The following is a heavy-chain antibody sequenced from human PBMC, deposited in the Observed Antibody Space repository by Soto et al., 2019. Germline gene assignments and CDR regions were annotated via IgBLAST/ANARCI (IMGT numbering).Heavy chain of an antibody. CDR2: ISGSGYHS. CDR1: GFTFSSYA. CDR3: AKDGSYHDSPTESDF. D-gene: IGHD3-22*01. J-gene: IGHJ4*02. Sequence: EVQLLESGGGLVQPGGSLRLSCAASGFTFSSYAMSWVRQAPGKGLEWVSAISGSGYHSYYADAVKGRFTISRDNSKNTLYLQMNRLRAEDPAVYYCAKDGSYHDSPTESDFWGQGTLVTVSS. V-gene: IGHV3-23*01.